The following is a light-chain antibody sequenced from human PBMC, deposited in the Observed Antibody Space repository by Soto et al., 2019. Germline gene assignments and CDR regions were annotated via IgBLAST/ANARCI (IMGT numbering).Light chain of an antibody. CDR1: QSVSSN. V-gene: IGKV3-15*01. CDR2: GVT. J-gene: IGKJ1*01. CDR3: QQYNSRLRT. Sequence: EIVMTQSPATLSVSPGERATLSCRASQSVSSNLAWYQQKPGQAPRLLIYGVTTRATGIPARFSGSGSGTEFTHTISSLQSEDFAVYYCQQYNSRLRTFGQGTKVEIK.